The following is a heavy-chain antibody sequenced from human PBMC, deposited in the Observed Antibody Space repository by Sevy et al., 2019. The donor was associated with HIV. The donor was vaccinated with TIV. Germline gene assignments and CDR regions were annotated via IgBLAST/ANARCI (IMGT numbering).Heavy chain of an antibody. CDR1: GFTLSNNH. J-gene: IGHJ6*02. Sequence: GGSLRLSCAASGFTLSNNHMRWVRQAPGKGLEWVAAMWYDGSNEYYADSVKGRFTISRDNSKNTLDLQMNSLRAEDTAVYYCARDNLALDVWGQGTTVTVSS. CDR2: MWYDGSNE. CDR3: ARDNLALDV. V-gene: IGHV3-33*01.